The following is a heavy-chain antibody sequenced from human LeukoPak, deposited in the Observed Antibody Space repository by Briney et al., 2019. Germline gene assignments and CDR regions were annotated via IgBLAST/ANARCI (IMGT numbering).Heavy chain of an antibody. CDR3: ARQDDNPTTSLFYYFDY. Sequence: KGGGSLKISCKGSGYTFTSYWIGWVRQMPGKGLEWMGIIYPGDSDTRYSPSFQGQVTISANKSISTAYLQWSSLKASDTAMYYCARQDDNPTTSLFYYFDYWGQGNLVTVSS. D-gene: IGHD1-1*01. J-gene: IGHJ4*02. CDR1: GYTFTSYW. V-gene: IGHV5-51*01. CDR2: IYPGDSDT.